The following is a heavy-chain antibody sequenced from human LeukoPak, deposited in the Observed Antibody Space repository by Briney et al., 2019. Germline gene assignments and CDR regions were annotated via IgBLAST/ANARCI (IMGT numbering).Heavy chain of an antibody. J-gene: IGHJ1*01. CDR3: RTGTTPSTLYFQH. V-gene: IGHV3-30*02. CDR2: IRYDGSNK. CDR1: GFTFSSYG. Sequence: PGGSLRLSCAASGFTFSSYGMHWVRQAPGKGLEWVAFIRYDGSNKYYADSVKGRFTISRDNSKNTLYLQMNSLRAEDTAVYYCRTGTTPSTLYFQHWGQGTLVTVSS. D-gene: IGHD1-1*01.